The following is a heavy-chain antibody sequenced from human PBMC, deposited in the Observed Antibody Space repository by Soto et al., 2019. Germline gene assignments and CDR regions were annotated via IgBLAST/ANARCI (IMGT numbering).Heavy chain of an antibody. V-gene: IGHV3-21*01. Sequence: GGSLRLSCAASGFTFSSYSMNWVRQAPGKGLEWVSSISSSSSYIYYADSVKGRFTISRDNAKNSLYLQMNSLRAEDTAVYYCARDLEVSYGSGSYHGWGQGALVTVSS. D-gene: IGHD3-10*01. CDR1: GFTFSSYS. CDR2: ISSSSSYI. CDR3: ARDLEVSYGSGSYHG. J-gene: IGHJ1*01.